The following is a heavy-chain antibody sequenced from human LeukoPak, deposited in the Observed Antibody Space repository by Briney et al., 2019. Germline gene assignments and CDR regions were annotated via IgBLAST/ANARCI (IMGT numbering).Heavy chain of an antibody. V-gene: IGHV4-39*01. J-gene: IGHJ6*02. CDR3: ARGVPAAYYYYYGMDV. CDR1: GGSISSSSYY. CDR2: IYYSGST. D-gene: IGHD2-2*01. Sequence: PSETLSLTCTVSGGSISSSSYYWGWIRQPPGKGLEWIGSIYYSGSTYYNPSLKSRVTISVDTSKNQFSLKLSSVTAADTAVYYCARGVPAAYYYYYGMDVWGQGTTVTVSS.